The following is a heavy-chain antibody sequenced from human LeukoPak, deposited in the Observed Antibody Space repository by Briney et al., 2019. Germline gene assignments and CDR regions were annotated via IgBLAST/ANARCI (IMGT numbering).Heavy chain of an antibody. J-gene: IGHJ5*02. CDR2: IRYDGSNK. CDR3: AKQYGSGSFWFDP. Sequence: GGSLRLSCAASGFTFSSYGMHWVRQAPGKGLEWVAFIRYDGSNKYYADSVKGRFTISRDNSKNTLYLQINSLRAEDTAVYYCAKQYGSGSFWFDPWGQGTLVTVSS. V-gene: IGHV3-30*02. D-gene: IGHD3-10*01. CDR1: GFTFSSYG.